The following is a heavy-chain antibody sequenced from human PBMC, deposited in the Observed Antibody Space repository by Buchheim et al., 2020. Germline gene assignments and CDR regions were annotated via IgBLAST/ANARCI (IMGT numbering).Heavy chain of an antibody. Sequence: QVQLVESGGGVVQPGRSLRLSCAASGFTFSSYSMHWVRQAPGKGLEWVAFIRYDGSNKYYADSVKGRFTISRDNSKNTLYLQMNSLRAEDTAVYYCAKDKWYGVDYWGQGTL. D-gene: IGHD3-10*01. J-gene: IGHJ4*02. CDR2: IRYDGSNK. CDR3: AKDKWYGVDY. V-gene: IGHV3-30*02. CDR1: GFTFSSYS.